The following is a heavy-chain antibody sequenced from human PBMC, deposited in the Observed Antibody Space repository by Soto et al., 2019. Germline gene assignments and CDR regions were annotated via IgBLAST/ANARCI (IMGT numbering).Heavy chain of an antibody. D-gene: IGHD2-2*01. J-gene: IGHJ6*02. CDR2: IKEDGSEK. V-gene: IGHV3-7*05. Sequence: EVQLVESGGGLVQPGGSLRLSCAASEFTFCSSWMNWVRQAPGKGLEWVANIKEDGSEKYYVDSVKGRFTITRDNAQNSLYLQMNSLRGEDTAVYYCARDLGAPGRGSAVGYYYHYGMDVWGQETTVTVSS. CDR1: EFTFCSSW. CDR3: ARDLGAPGRGSAVGYYYHYGMDV.